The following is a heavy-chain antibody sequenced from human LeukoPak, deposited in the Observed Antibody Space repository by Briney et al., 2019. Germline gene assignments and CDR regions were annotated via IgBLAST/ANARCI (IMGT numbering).Heavy chain of an antibody. J-gene: IGHJ3*02. CDR3: ARYGYSSGFDAFDI. CDR2: INTNTGNP. V-gene: IGHV7-4-1*02. Sequence: ASVKVSCKASGYSFTTYAMNWVRQAPGQGLEWMGWINTNTGNPTYAQGFTGRFVFSLDTSVSTAYLQISSLKAEDTAVYYCARYGYSSGFDAFDIWGQGTMVTVSS. CDR1: GYSFTTYA. D-gene: IGHD6-19*01.